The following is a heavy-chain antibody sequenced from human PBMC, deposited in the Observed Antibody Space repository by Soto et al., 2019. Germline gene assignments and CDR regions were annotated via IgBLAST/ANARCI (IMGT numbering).Heavy chain of an antibody. Sequence: EVQLLESGGGLVQPGGSLRLSCAASGFTFSSYAMRWVRQAPGKGLEWVSAISGSGGSTYYADSVKGRFTISRDNSKNTLDLHMNSLRAEDTAVYYCARRGSGSYYDYWGQGTLVTVSS. CDR2: ISGSGGST. J-gene: IGHJ4*02. V-gene: IGHV3-23*01. D-gene: IGHD1-26*01. CDR1: GFTFSSYA. CDR3: ARRGSGSYYDY.